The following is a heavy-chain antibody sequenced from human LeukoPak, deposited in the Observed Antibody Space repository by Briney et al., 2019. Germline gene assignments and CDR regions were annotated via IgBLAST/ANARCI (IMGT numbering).Heavy chain of an antibody. CDR2: IRYDGSNK. D-gene: IGHD5-18*01. CDR1: GFTFSSYG. CDR3: AKDLAYSYGPHAAFDI. V-gene: IGHV3-30*02. Sequence: GGSLRLSCAASGFTFSSYGMHWVRQAPGKGLEWVAFIRYDGSNKYYADSVKGRFTISRDNSENTLYLQMNSLRAEDTAVYYCAKDLAYSYGPHAAFDIWGQGTMVTVSS. J-gene: IGHJ3*02.